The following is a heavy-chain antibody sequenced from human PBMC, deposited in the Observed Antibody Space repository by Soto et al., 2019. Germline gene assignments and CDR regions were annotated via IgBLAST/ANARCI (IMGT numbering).Heavy chain of an antibody. CDR2: IIPSFGTA. Sequence: GASVKVSCTASGGTFSSSAISWVRKAPGQGLEWIGGIIPSFGTANYAQMFQGRVTITADTSASTAYMELSSLRSEDTAVYYCARDQDYYDSSGYLAYGGHGTLVTVSS. J-gene: IGHJ4*01. D-gene: IGHD3-22*01. CDR1: GGTFSSSA. V-gene: IGHV1-69*06. CDR3: ARDQDYYDSSGYLAY.